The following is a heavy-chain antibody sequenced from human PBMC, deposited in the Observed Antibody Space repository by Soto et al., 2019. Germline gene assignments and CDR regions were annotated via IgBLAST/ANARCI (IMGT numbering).Heavy chain of an antibody. D-gene: IGHD6-6*01. CDR3: AKVIRADSTSSNFYYYSGLDV. Sequence: QVQLVESGGGAVQPGRSLRLSCAASGFTFRTYGMHWVRQAPGKGLEWLAVISNNGINKHYADSVKGRFTISRDNSRDTLFLQMNSLRGEDTAIYYCAKVIRADSTSSNFYYYSGLDVWGQGTTVTVS. CDR1: GFTFRTYG. CDR2: ISNNGINK. J-gene: IGHJ6*02. V-gene: IGHV3-30*18.